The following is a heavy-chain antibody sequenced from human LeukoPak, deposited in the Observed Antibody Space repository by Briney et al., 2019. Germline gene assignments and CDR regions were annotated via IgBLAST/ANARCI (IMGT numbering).Heavy chain of an antibody. V-gene: IGHV3-66*02. D-gene: IGHD2-2*01. Sequence: GGSLSLSCAASGFTVSGNYMSCVPQSPGKGRQWVSIIYSGGSTYYADSVKGRFTISRDNSKNTLYLQMNSLRAEDTAMYYCARGGSISFYYYYMDVWGKGTTVTVS. CDR3: ARGGSISFYYYYMDV. CDR1: GFTVSGNY. J-gene: IGHJ6*03. CDR2: IYSGGST.